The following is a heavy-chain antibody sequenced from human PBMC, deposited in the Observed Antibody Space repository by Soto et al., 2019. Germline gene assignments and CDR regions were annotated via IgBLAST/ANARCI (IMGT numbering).Heavy chain of an antibody. CDR2: INAANGDT. V-gene: IGHV1-3*01. Sequence: ASVKVSCKASGYTCTIYGIHCVLQSPLQRLEWMGWINAANGDTKYSPKFQGRVTITRDTSASTAYMELSSLRSEDTAVYYCVRRHVSATGIDWFDPWGQGTLVTVSS. J-gene: IGHJ5*02. CDR1: GYTCTIYG. CDR3: VRRHVSATGIDWFDP. D-gene: IGHD6-13*01.